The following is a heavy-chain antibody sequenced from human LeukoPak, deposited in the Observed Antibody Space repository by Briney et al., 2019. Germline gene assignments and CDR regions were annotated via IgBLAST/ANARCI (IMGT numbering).Heavy chain of an antibody. J-gene: IGHJ6*03. CDR2: ITSTSSTI. V-gene: IGHV3-48*01. D-gene: IGHD3-10*01. CDR1: GFAFNTYS. Sequence: GGSLRLSCAASGFAFNTYSMNWVRQAPGKGLEWGSYITSTSSTIHHADSVKGRFTISRDNVKNSLSLQMNSLRAEDTAVYYCARVRAGLSAGYYYYMDVWGKGTTVTVSS. CDR3: ARVRAGLSAGYYYYMDV.